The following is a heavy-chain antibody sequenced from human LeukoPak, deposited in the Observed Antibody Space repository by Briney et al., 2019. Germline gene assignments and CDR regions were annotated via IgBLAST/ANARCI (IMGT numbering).Heavy chain of an antibody. D-gene: IGHD3-9*01. CDR1: GGSFSGYY. CDR3: AARYRHYDILTGYYPD. J-gene: IGHJ4*02. Sequence: PSETLSLTCAVYGGSFSGYYWGWIRQPPGKGLEWIGEINHSGSTNYNPSLKSRVTISVDTSKNQFSLKLSSVTAADTAVYYCAARYRHYDILTGYYPDWGQGTLVTVSS. V-gene: IGHV4-34*01. CDR2: INHSGST.